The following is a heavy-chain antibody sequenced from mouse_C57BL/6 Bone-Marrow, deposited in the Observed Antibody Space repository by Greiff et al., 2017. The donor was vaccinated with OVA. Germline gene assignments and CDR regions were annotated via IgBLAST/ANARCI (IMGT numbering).Heavy chain of an antibody. V-gene: IGHV1-85*01. CDR1: GYTFTSYD. Sequence: VQLQESGPELVKPGASVKLSCKASGYTFTSYDINWVKQRPGQGLEWIGWIYPRDGSTKYNEKFKGKATLTVDTSSSTAYMELHSLTSEDSAVYFCAREDYYYEEWYFDVWGTGTTVTVSS. D-gene: IGHD1-1*01. J-gene: IGHJ1*03. CDR3: AREDYYYEEWYFDV. CDR2: IYPRDGST.